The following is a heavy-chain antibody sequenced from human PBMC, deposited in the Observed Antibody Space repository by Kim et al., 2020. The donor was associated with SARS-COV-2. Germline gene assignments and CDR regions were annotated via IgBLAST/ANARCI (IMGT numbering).Heavy chain of an antibody. J-gene: IGHJ6*02. CDR1: GDSVSSNSAA. CDR3: ARDQGEVYSSGWYEDYYYYGMDV. CDR2: TYYRSKWYN. Sequence: SQTLSLTCAISGDSVSSNSAAWNWIRQSPSRGLEWLGRTYYRSKWYNDYAVSVKSRITINPDTSKNQFSLQLNSVTPEDTAVYYCARDQGEVYSSGWYEDYYYYGMDVWGQGTTVTVSS. D-gene: IGHD6-19*01. V-gene: IGHV6-1*01.